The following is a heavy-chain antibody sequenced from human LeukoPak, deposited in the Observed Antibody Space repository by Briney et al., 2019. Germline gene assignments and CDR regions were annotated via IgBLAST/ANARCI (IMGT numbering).Heavy chain of an antibody. J-gene: IGHJ4*02. CDR2: ISSSSSYI. CDR3: ARDPGAFPYFFDN. V-gene: IGHV3-21*04. CDR1: GFTFSSYS. D-gene: IGHD4/OR15-4a*01. Sequence: GGSLRLSCAASGFTFSSYSMNWVCQAPGKGLEWVSSISSSSSYIYYADSVKGRFTISRDNAKNSLYLQMHSLRVEDTAVYFCARDPGAFPYFFDNWGQGTLVTVSS.